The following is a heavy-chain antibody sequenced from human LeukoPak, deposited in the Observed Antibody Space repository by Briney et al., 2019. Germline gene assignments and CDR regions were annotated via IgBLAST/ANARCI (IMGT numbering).Heavy chain of an antibody. CDR2: INWNGGDT. V-gene: IGHV3-20*04. J-gene: IGHJ4*02. CDR3: ARVAVGATIDY. Sequence: VRPGGSLRLSCAASGFTFDDYGMSWVRQAPGKGLECVSGINWNGGDTHYADSVEGRFTISRDNAKNSLYLQMNSLRADDTALYYCARVAVGATIDYWGQGTLVTVSS. CDR1: GFTFDDYG. D-gene: IGHD1-26*01.